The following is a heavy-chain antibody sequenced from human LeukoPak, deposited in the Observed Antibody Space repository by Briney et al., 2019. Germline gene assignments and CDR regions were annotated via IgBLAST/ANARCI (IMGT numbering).Heavy chain of an antibody. Sequence: SVKVSCKASGGTFSSYAISWVRQAPGQGLEWMGGIIPIFGTANYAQKFQGRVTTTADESTSTAYMELSSLRSEDTAVYYCASTYYGDYVHYYYYGMDVGGQGPTVTVSS. J-gene: IGHJ6*02. D-gene: IGHD4-17*01. CDR2: IIPIFGTA. CDR1: GGTFSSYA. V-gene: IGHV1-69*13. CDR3: ASTYYGDYVHYYYYGMDV.